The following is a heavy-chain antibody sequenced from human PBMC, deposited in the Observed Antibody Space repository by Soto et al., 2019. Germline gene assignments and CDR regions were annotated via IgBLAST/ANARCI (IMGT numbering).Heavy chain of an antibody. CDR1: GGTFSSYA. V-gene: IGHV1-69*01. CDR3: AREGGCSGGSGAVGRKYFQH. Sequence: QVQLVQSGAEVKKHGSSVKVSCQASGGTFSSYAISWVRQAPGQGLEWMGGIIPSFGTANYAQKFQGRVTTTADESTSTAYMELSSRRSEDTAVYYCAREGGCSGGSGAVGRKYFQHWGQGTLVTVSA. CDR2: IIPSFGTA. J-gene: IGHJ1*01. D-gene: IGHD2-15*01.